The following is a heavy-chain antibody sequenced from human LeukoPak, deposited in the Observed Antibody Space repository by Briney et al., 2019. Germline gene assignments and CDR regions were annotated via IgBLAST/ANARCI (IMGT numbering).Heavy chain of an antibody. CDR2: IWYDGGNK. Sequence: PGGSLTLSCAASGFTFSSYDMHWVRQAPGKGLEWVAVIWYDGGNKYYADSEKGRFTISRDYSKNTLKMQMNSLISEHAAVYYCARDRGSDRNFDGFDPWGQGTLVTVSS. CDR1: GFTFSSYD. D-gene: IGHD2-15*01. V-gene: IGHV3-33*01. CDR3: ARDRGSDRNFDGFDP. J-gene: IGHJ5*02.